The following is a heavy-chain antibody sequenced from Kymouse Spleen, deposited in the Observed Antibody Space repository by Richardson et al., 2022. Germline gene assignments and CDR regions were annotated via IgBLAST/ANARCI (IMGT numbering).Heavy chain of an antibody. D-gene: IGHD3-10*01. CDR2: IIPIFGTA. V-gene: IGHV1-69*05. J-gene: IGHJ2*01. CDR3: ARDRVLWFGELSSYWYFDL. CDR1: GGTFSSYA. Sequence: QVQLVQSGAEVKKPGSSVKVSCKASGGTFSSYAISWVRQAPGQGLEWMGGIIPIFGTANYAQKFQGRVTITTDESTSTAYMELSSLRSEDTAVYYCARDRVLWFGELSSYWYFDLWGRGTLVTVSS.